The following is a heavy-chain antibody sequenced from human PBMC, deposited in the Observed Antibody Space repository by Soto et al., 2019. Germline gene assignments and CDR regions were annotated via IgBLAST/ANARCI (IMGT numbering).Heavy chain of an antibody. CDR1: GFTFSDYY. Sequence: PGGSLRLSCAASGFTFSDYYMSWIRQAPGKGLEWVSYISSSSSYTNYADSVKGRFTISRDNAKNSLYLQMNSLRAEDTAVYYCARELVGLLWFGELSGWFDPWGQGTLVTVSS. J-gene: IGHJ5*02. CDR2: ISSSSSYT. CDR3: ARELVGLLWFGELSGWFDP. D-gene: IGHD3-10*01. V-gene: IGHV3-11*05.